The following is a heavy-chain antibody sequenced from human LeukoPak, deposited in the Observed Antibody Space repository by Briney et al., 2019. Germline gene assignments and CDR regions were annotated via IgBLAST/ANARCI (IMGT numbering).Heavy chain of an antibody. CDR3: AKGTAYYSLGP. CDR2: ISGSGSNT. Sequence: PGGSLRLSCAASGFTFSNYGMSWVRQAPGKGLEWVSHISGSGSNTYYAASVKGRFTISRDNSKNTLYLQMNSLRAEDTAVYYCAKGTAYYSLGPWGQGTLATVSS. V-gene: IGHV3-23*01. J-gene: IGHJ5*02. CDR1: GFTFSNYG. D-gene: IGHD3/OR15-3a*01.